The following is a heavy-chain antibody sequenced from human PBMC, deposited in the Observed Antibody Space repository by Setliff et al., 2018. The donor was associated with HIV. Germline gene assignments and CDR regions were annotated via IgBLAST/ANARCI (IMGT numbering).Heavy chain of an antibody. J-gene: IGHJ6*02. CDR1: GYTFTDYY. D-gene: IGHD3-3*01. V-gene: IGHV1-2*06. Sequence: ASVKVSCKASGYTFTDYYLHWVRQAPGQGPEWMGRINPNSGGSSYAQKFQGRVTMTRDTSINTIYMELSRLRSDDTAVYYCARDLRDGFEEWFSTLDDGMDVWGQGTTVTVS. CDR2: INPNSGGS. CDR3: ARDLRDGFEEWFSTLDDGMDV.